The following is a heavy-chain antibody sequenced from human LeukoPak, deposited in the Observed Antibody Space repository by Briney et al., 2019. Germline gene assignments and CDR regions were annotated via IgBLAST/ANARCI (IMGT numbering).Heavy chain of an antibody. V-gene: IGHV4-61*02. J-gene: IGHJ6*03. CDR3: ARMRVYYYYYMDV. Sequence: PSQTLSLTCTVSGGSISCGSYYWSWIRQPAGKGLEWIGRIYTSGSTNYNPSLKSRVTISVDTSKNQFSLKLSSVTAADTAVYYCARMRVYYYYYMDVWGKGTTVTVSS. CDR1: GGSISCGSYY. D-gene: IGHD6-13*01. CDR2: IYTSGST.